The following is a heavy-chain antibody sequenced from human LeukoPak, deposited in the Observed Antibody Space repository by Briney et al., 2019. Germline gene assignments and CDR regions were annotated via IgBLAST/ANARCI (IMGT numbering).Heavy chain of an antibody. D-gene: IGHD5-18*01. CDR3: ARDPKGGYSYGWGAFDI. J-gene: IGHJ3*02. Sequence: GGSLRLSCVSSGFIFTSHGMQWVRQAPGKGLEWVAIISFDGNNKYYADSVKGRFTISRDNSKNTLYLKMNSLRTEDTAVYYCARDPKGGYSYGWGAFDIWGHGTMVTVSS. V-gene: IGHV3-30*03. CDR1: GFIFTSHG. CDR2: ISFDGNNK.